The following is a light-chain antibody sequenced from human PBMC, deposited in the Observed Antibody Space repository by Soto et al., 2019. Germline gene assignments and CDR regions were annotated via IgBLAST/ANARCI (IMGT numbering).Light chain of an antibody. CDR2: TAS. CDR3: QQSFSSPQT. J-gene: IGKJ2*01. V-gene: IGKV1-39*01. Sequence: DIQMTQSPSSLSASVGDRVTITCRASERISNYVNWYQVKPGKAPKLLIYTASSLQSGVPSRFSGSGSGTDFTLIISSLQPEDFATYFCQQSFSSPQTFGQGTKLEIK. CDR1: ERISNY.